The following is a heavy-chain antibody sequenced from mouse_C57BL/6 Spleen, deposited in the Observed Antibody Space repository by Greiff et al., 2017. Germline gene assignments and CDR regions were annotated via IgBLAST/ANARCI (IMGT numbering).Heavy chain of an antibody. V-gene: IGHV10-1*01. CDR3: VREGSYSNSPAWFSY. CDR1: GFSFNTYA. CDR2: IRSKSNNYAT. J-gene: IGHJ3*01. D-gene: IGHD2-5*01. Sequence: EVQGVESGGGLVQPKGSLKLSCAASGFSFNTYAMNWVSQAPGKGLEWVARIRSKSNNYATYYADSVKDRFTISRDDSESMLYLQMNNLKTDDTAMDYCVREGSYSNSPAWFSYWGQGTLVTVSA.